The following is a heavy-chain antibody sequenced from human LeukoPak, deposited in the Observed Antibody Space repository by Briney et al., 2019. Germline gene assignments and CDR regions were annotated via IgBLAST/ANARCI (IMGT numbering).Heavy chain of an antibody. D-gene: IGHD1-26*01. CDR1: GFTFSTYV. Sequence: PGGSLRLSCAASGFTFSTYVMHWVRQAPGKGLDWVAIIWHDGTNKYYADSVKGRFTISRDNSKNTLYLQMNSPRAEDTAVYYCARGRGSLGPYYFDYWGQGTLVTVSS. J-gene: IGHJ4*02. CDR3: ARGRGSLGPYYFDY. CDR2: IWHDGTNK. V-gene: IGHV3-33*01.